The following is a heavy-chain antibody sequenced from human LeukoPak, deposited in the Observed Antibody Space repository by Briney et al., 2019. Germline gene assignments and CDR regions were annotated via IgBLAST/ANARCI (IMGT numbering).Heavy chain of an antibody. J-gene: IGHJ4*02. Sequence: GGSLRLSCAASGFSFSNYAMRWVRQAPARGPEWVSSLRGGGETFYAASVKGRFTLSRDDSRNTVYLQLNNLRVEDTAIYYCAKANWVSNADAVWWGQGTQVTVSS. CDR2: LRGGGET. CDR3: AKANWVSNADAVW. CDR1: GFSFSNYA. D-gene: IGHD1-1*01. V-gene: IGHV3-23*01.